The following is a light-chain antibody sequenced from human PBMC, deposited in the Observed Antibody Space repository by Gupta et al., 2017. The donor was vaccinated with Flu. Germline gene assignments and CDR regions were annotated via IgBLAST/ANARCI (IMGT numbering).Light chain of an antibody. J-gene: IGKJ1*01. V-gene: IGKV3-15*01. CDR1: QSVNNN. CDR3: QQYYTWPPWT. CDR2: FAS. Sequence: EIVMTQSPATLSVSPGEKVTLSCRASQSVNNNLAWYQQKPGQAPRLLIYFASTRAPGVPARFSGSGSGTEFTLTISSLESEDFAVYYCQQYYTWPPWTFGQGTKVEVK.